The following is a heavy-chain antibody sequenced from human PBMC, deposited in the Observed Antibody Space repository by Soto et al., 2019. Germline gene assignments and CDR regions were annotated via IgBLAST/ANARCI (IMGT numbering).Heavy chain of an antibody. CDR2: IYYSGST. CDR3: ARDRDSSGYYRGDAFDI. V-gene: IGHV4-30-4*08. CDR1: GGSISSGGYY. D-gene: IGHD3-22*01. J-gene: IGHJ3*02. Sequence: SETLSLTCTVSGGSISSGGYYWSWIRQHPGKGLEWIGYIYYSGSTYYNPSLKSRVTISVDTSKNQFSLKLSSVTAADTAVYYCARDRDSSGYYRGDAFDIWGQGTMVTVSS.